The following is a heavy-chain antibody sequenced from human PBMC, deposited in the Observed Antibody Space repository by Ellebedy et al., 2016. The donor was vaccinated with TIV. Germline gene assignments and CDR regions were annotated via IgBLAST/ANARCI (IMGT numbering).Heavy chain of an antibody. CDR2: ISGGAGRT. CDR1: GFTFSSYA. J-gene: IGHJ3*02. V-gene: IGHV3-23*01. D-gene: IGHD4-11*01. Sequence: GGSPRLSXAASGFTFSSYAMTWVRQAPGKGLEWVSSISGGAGRTHYTDSVRGRFTISRDDSKSTLYLQMNSLRADDTAVYFCAKDSSDSNYVEALEIWGQGTMVAVSS. CDR3: AKDSSDSNYVEALEI.